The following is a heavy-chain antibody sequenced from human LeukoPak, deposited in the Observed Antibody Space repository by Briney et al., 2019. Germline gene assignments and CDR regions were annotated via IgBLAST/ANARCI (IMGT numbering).Heavy chain of an antibody. D-gene: IGHD4-23*01. CDR1: GFTFTNYA. CDR3: AKTLPAGGNSDY. CDR2: ISGSADKT. V-gene: IGHV3-23*01. Sequence: SGGSLRLSCAASGFTFTNYAMTWVRQAPGKGLERVSSISGSADKTFYADSVKGRFTISRDNSKNTLYLQMNSLRAEDTAVYYCAKTLPAGGNSDYWGQGTLVTVSS. J-gene: IGHJ4*02.